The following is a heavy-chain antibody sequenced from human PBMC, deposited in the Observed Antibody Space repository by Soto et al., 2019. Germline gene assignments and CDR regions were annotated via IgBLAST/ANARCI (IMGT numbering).Heavy chain of an antibody. CDR3: ARDVHRGFGEGLNY. CDR1: GFTFSSYG. J-gene: IGHJ4*02. D-gene: IGHD3-10*01. Sequence: PGGSLRLSCSASGFTFSSYGMHWVRQAPGKGLEWVAVIWYDGSNKYYADSVKGRFTISRDNSKNTLYLQMNSLRAEDTAVYYCARDVHRGFGEGLNYWGQGTLVTVSS. CDR2: IWYDGSNK. V-gene: IGHV3-33*01.